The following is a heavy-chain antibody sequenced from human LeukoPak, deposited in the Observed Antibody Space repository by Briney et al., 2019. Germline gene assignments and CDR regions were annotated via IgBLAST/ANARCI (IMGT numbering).Heavy chain of an antibody. Sequence: SETLSLTCTVSGGPISSGGFYWSWIRQHPGKGLEWIGYTYYSGGTYYNPSLQSRVSISVDTSKNQFSLKLSSVTAADTAVYYCARDYSGGYDRFDYWGQGTLVTVSS. CDR3: ARDYSGGYDRFDY. V-gene: IGHV4-31*03. CDR2: TYYSGGT. J-gene: IGHJ4*02. CDR1: GGPISSGGFY. D-gene: IGHD6-19*01.